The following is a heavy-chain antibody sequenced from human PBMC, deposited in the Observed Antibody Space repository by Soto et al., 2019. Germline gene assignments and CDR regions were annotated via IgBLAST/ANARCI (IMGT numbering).Heavy chain of an antibody. CDR2: ISGSGGST. CDR3: AKDPPSMIVVVTYFDY. D-gene: IGHD3-22*01. V-gene: IGHV3-23*01. J-gene: IGHJ4*02. Sequence: LRLSCAASGFTFSSYAMSWVRQAPGKGLEWVSAISGSGGSTYYADSVKGRFTISRDNSKNTLYLQMNSLRAEDTAVYYCAKDPPSMIVVVTYFDYWGQGTLVTVSS. CDR1: GFTFSSYA.